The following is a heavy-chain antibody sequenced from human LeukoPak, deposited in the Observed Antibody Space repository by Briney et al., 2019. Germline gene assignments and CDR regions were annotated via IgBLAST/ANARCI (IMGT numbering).Heavy chain of an antibody. CDR2: IIAYNGNT. Sequence: ASVKVSCKASGYTFTSYGISWVRQAPGQGLEWMGWIIAYNGNTNYAQKLQGRVTMTTDTSTSTAYMELRSLRSDDTAVYYCARDRVRGNYGDYVVSMDVWGQGTTVTVSS. D-gene: IGHD4-17*01. V-gene: IGHV1-18*01. CDR1: GYTFTSYG. J-gene: IGHJ6*02. CDR3: ARDRVRGNYGDYVVSMDV.